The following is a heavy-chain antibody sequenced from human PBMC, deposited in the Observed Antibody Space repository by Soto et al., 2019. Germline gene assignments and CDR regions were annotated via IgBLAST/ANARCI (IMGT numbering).Heavy chain of an antibody. J-gene: IGHJ4*02. V-gene: IGHV3-11*01. Sequence: LRRTCSASGCTFSDSYMSWIRQAPGKGLEWISYISNSGDIIYYADSVKGRFTISRDNAKNSLYLQMNSLRAEDTAVYYCARGRIPYWGQGTLVTVYS. D-gene: IGHD5-18*01. CDR2: ISNSGDII. CDR1: GCTFSDSY. CDR3: ARGRIPY.